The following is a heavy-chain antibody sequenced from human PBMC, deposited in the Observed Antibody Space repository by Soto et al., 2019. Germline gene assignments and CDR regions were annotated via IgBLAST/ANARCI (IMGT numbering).Heavy chain of an antibody. CDR1: GYTFTSYG. Sequence: ASVQVSCKTSGYTFTSYGISWVRQAPGQGLEWMGWISAYNGNTNYAQKLQGRVTMTTDTSTSTAYMELRSLRSDDTAVYYCARSIAVAGPTGHFDYWGQGTLVTVSS. CDR2: ISAYNGNT. CDR3: ARSIAVAGPTGHFDY. V-gene: IGHV1-18*01. J-gene: IGHJ4*02. D-gene: IGHD6-19*01.